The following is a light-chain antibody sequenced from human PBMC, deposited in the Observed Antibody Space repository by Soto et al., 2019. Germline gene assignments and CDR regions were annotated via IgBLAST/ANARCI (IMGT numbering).Light chain of an antibody. CDR2: AAS. Sequence: DIQLTQSPSFLSASVGDRVTITCRASQGISSYLAWYQQKPGKAPKLLIYAASNFQSGVPSRFSGSGSGTEFTLTISSLQPEDFATYYCQQLNSYPRTFGQGTKVEIK. CDR1: QGISSY. J-gene: IGKJ1*01. CDR3: QQLNSYPRT. V-gene: IGKV1-9*01.